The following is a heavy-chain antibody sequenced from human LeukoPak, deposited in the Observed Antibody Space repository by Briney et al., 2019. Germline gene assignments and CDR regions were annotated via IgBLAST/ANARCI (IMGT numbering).Heavy chain of an antibody. V-gene: IGHV3-30*18. Sequence: GGSLRLSCAASGFTFSSYGMHWVRQAPGKGLERVAVISYDGSNKYYADSVKGRFTISRDNSKNTLYLQMNSLRAEDTAVYYCAKGAGTGYDLDYWGQGTLVTVSS. D-gene: IGHD3/OR15-3a*01. J-gene: IGHJ4*02. CDR1: GFTFSSYG. CDR3: AKGAGTGYDLDY. CDR2: ISYDGSNK.